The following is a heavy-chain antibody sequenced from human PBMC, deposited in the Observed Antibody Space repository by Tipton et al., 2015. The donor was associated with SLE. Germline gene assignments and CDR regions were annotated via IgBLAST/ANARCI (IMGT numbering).Heavy chain of an antibody. CDR1: GGSFSDYY. CDR3: ARQYDIFGGGRDAFDM. CDR2: MYHSGST. D-gene: IGHD3-9*01. Sequence: TLSLTCAVYGGSFSDYYWSWIRQSPVKGLEWIGSMYHSGSTFYNPSLKSRVTISVDTSKNQFSLKLSSVTAADTAVYYCARQYDIFGGGRDAFDMWGQGTMVTVSS. V-gene: IGHV4-34*01. J-gene: IGHJ3*02.